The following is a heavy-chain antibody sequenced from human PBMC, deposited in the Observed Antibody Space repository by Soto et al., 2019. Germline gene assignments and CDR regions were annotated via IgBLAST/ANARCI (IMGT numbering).Heavy chain of an antibody. D-gene: IGHD3-22*01. J-gene: IGHJ6*02. CDR3: ARGYYYDSSGESPGDYYYGMDV. CDR1: GGTFSSYA. V-gene: IGHV1-69*13. CDR2: IIPIFGTA. Sequence: GASVKVSCKASGGTFSSYAISWVRQAPGQGLEWMGGIIPIFGTANYAQKFQGRVTITADESTSTAYMELSSLRSEDTAVYYCARGYYYDSSGESPGDYYYGMDVWGQGTTVTV.